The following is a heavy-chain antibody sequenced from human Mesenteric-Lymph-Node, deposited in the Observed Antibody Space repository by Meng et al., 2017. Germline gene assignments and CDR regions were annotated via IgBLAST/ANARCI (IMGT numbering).Heavy chain of an antibody. V-gene: IGHV3-7*03. CDR1: GFTFSSYA. Sequence: GGSLRLSCAASGFTFSSYAMSWVRQAPGKGLEWVANIKQDGSEKYYVDSVKGRFTISRDNSKNTLYMQMNSLRVEDTAVYYCANGYSPDYWGQGTPVTVSS. D-gene: IGHD5-12*01. CDR3: ANGYSPDY. CDR2: IKQDGSEK. J-gene: IGHJ4*02.